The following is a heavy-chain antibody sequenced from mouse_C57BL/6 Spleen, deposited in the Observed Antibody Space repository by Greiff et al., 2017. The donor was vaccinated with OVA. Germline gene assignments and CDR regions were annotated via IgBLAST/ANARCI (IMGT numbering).Heavy chain of an antibody. J-gene: IGHJ3*01. CDR1: GYTFTSYG. V-gene: IGHV1-81*01. Sequence: VKLQESGAELARPGASVKLSCKASGYTFTSYGISWVKQRTGQGLEWIGEIYPRSGNTYYNEKFKGKATLTADKSSSTAYMELRSLTSEDSAVYFCARYSNYEVAYWGQGTLVTVSA. CDR3: ARYSNYEVAY. D-gene: IGHD2-5*01. CDR2: IYPRSGNT.